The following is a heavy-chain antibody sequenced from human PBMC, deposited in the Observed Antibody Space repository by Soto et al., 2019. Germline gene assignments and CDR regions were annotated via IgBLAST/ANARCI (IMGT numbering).Heavy chain of an antibody. J-gene: IGHJ3*02. Sequence: GASVKVSCKASGYTFTSYGISWVRQAPGQGLGWMGWISAYNGNTNYAQKLQGRVTMTTDTSTSTAYMELRSLRSDDTAVYYCARDSLPFRAYYYDSSGSPQAGDAFDIWGQGTMVTVSS. CDR2: ISAYNGNT. CDR1: GYTFTSYG. V-gene: IGHV1-18*01. D-gene: IGHD3-22*01. CDR3: ARDSLPFRAYYYDSSGSPQAGDAFDI.